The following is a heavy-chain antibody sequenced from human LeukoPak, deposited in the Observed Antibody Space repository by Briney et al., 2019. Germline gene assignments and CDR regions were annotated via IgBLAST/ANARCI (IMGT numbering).Heavy chain of an antibody. CDR2: ISGSGGST. CDR1: GFTFSSYA. D-gene: IGHD3-9*01. Sequence: GGSLRLSCAASGFTFSSYAVSWVRQAPGKGLEWGSDISGSGGSTYYADSVKGRFTISRDNSKNTLYLQMNSLRAEDTAVYYCAKDYDIKFYGMDVWGQETTVTVSS. J-gene: IGHJ6*02. CDR3: AKDYDIKFYGMDV. V-gene: IGHV3-23*01.